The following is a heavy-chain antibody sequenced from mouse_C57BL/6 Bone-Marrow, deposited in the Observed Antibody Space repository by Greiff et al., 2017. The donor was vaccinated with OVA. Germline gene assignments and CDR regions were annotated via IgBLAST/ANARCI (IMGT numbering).Heavy chain of an antibody. D-gene: IGHD1-1*01. J-gene: IGHJ2*01. CDR3: ARGENYGSFDY. CDR2: IYPGDGDT. Sequence: VKLMESGPELVKPGASVKISCKASGYAFSSSWMNWVKQRPGKGLEWIGRIYPGDGDTNYNGKFKGKATLTADKSSSTAYMQLSSLTAEDSAVYFCARGENYGSFDYWGQGTTLTVSS. CDR1: GYAFSSSW. V-gene: IGHV1-82*01.